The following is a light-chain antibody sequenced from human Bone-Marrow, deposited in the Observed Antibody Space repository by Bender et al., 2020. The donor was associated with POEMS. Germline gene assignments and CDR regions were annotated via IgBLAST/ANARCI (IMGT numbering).Light chain of an antibody. V-gene: IGLV3-25*03. Sequence: SYVLTQPPSVSEAPGQTARITCSGEALANLYAYWYQQKPGQAPVMLIYKDSQRPSGIPERFSGSSSGTTVTLTISGVQAEDGADYYCQSSDSSGRMVVFGGGTKLTVL. CDR3: QSSDSSGRMVV. CDR2: KDS. J-gene: IGLJ3*02. CDR1: ALANLY.